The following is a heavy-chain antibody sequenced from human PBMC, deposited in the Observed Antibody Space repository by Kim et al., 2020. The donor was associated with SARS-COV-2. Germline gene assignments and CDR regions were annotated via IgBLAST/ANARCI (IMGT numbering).Heavy chain of an antibody. CDR1: GGSISSSSYY. V-gene: IGHV4-39*01. CDR3: ARHWRGSTYGSGSYYISSSYNWFDP. D-gene: IGHD3-10*01. CDR2: IYYSGST. J-gene: IGHJ5*02. Sequence: SETLSLTCTVSGGSISSSSYYWGWIRQPPGKGLEWIGSIYYSGSTYYNPSLKSRVTISVDTSKNQFSLKLNSVTAADTAVYYCARHWRGSTYGSGSYYISSSYNWFDPWGQGTLVTVSS.